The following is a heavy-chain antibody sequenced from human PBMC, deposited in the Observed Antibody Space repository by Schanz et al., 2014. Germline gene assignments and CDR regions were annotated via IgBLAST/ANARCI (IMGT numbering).Heavy chain of an antibody. Sequence: DVQLVDSGGGLVQPGRSLRLSCAASGFTFSNYGMHWVRQAPGKGLEWVSTIYSSGSTYYADSVRGRFTISRDNSMNTVYLQMNSLRSDDAAVYYCARAQGVIRLYYGVDVWGQGTTVTVSS. CDR2: IYSSGST. D-gene: IGHD3-10*01. CDR3: ARAQGVIRLYYGVDV. CDR1: GFTFSNYG. V-gene: IGHV3-53*04. J-gene: IGHJ6*02.